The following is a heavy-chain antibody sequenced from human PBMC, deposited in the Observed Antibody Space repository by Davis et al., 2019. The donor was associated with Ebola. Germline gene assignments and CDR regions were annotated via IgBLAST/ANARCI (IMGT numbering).Heavy chain of an antibody. CDR3: TKIQLLRWFDP. V-gene: IGHV3-53*01. D-gene: IGHD2-2*01. J-gene: IGHJ5*02. CDR1: GFTVSSNY. CDR2: IYSGGST. Sequence: GESLKISCAASGFTVSSNYMSWVRQAPGKGLEWVSVIYSGGSTYYADSVKGRFTISRDNSKNTLYLQMNSLRAEDTAVYYCTKIQLLRWFDPWGQGTLVTVSS.